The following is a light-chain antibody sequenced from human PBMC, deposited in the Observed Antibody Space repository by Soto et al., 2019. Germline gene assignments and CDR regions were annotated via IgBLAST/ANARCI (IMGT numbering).Light chain of an antibody. Sequence: ILLTQSPGTLSLSPGERATLSCRASQSVSSSYLAWYQQKPGHAPSLLIYGASTWATGIPARLSGSGSGTEFTLTISSLQSEDFAVYYCQQYNSLITFGQGTRLEIK. CDR3: QQYNSLIT. J-gene: IGKJ5*01. CDR2: GAS. CDR1: QSVSSSY. V-gene: IGKV3-15*01.